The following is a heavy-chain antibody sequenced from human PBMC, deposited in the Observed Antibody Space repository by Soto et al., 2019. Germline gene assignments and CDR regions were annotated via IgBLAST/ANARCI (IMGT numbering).Heavy chain of an antibody. CDR3: GRGGPSIVVVPAAILY. V-gene: IGHV1-3*01. J-gene: IGHJ4*02. Sequence: ASVKVSCKASGYTFTSYAMHWVRQAPGQRLEWMGWINAGNGNTKYSQKFQGRVTITRDTSASTAYMELSSLRSEDTAVYYCGRGGPSIVVVPAAILYWGQGTLVTVSS. CDR1: GYTFTSYA. D-gene: IGHD2-2*01. CDR2: INAGNGNT.